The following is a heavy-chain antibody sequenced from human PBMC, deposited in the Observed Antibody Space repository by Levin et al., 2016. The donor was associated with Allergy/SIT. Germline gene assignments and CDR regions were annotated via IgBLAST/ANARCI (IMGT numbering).Heavy chain of an antibody. CDR1: GGSISSSSYY. Sequence: GSLRLSCTVSGGSISSSSYYWGWIRQPPGKGLEWIGSIYYSGSTYYNPSLKSRVTISVDTSKNQFSLKLSSVTAADTAVYYCARPNDYGDYGLGAFDIWGQGTMVTVSS. V-gene: IGHV4-39*01. J-gene: IGHJ3*02. CDR3: ARPNDYGDYGLGAFDI. D-gene: IGHD4-17*01. CDR2: IYYSGST.